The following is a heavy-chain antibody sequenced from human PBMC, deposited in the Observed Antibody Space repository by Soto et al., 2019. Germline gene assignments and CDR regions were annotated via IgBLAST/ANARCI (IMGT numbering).Heavy chain of an antibody. CDR3: ASKSSTTNFAF. Sequence: GPGPGEASETLSLTCTVSGVSISSNDYYWGWVRQPPGKGLEWIGSLHYSGSTYYNPSLKSRVTISVDTSKNQFSLRVISVTAADTAVYFCASKSSTTNFAFWGHGTLVTVSS. D-gene: IGHD4-17*01. V-gene: IGHV4-39*01. CDR2: LHYSGST. CDR1: GVSISSNDYY. J-gene: IGHJ4*01.